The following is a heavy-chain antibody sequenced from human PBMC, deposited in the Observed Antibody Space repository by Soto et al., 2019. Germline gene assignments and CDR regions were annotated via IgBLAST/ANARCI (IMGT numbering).Heavy chain of an antibody. Sequence: GGSVRLSCADSGFILRNYWMSWVRQAPGMGLQWVASIKEDGSETDYVDPVKGRFTISRENAKNSLYLQMNSLRAEDTAVYYCARYRSLDPWGQGILVTVSS. CDR2: IKEDGSET. D-gene: IGHD3-16*02. CDR1: GFILRNYW. CDR3: ARYRSLDP. J-gene: IGHJ5*02. V-gene: IGHV3-7*03.